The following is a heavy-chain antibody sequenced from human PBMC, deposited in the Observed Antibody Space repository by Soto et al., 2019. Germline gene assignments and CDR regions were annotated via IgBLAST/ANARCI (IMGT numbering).Heavy chain of an antibody. V-gene: IGHV4-34*01. Sequence: PSETLSLTCAVYGGSFSGYYWSWIRQPPGKGLEWIGEINHSGSTNYNPSLKSRVTISVDTSKNQFSLKLSSVTAADTAVYYCARDSTVTTTSDWFDPWGQGTLVTVSS. CDR3: ARDSTVTTTSDWFDP. CDR1: GGSFSGYY. J-gene: IGHJ5*02. D-gene: IGHD4-17*01. CDR2: INHSGST.